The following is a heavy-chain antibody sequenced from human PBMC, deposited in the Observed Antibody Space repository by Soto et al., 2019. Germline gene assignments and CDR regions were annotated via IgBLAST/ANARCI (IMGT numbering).Heavy chain of an antibody. V-gene: IGHV3-64D*08. CDR3: VNGGTKVEMATMGGY. CDR1: GFTFSSYA. CDR2: ISSNGGST. Sequence: GGSLRLSCSASGFTFSSYAMHWVRQAPGKGLEYVSAISSNGGSTYYADSVKGRFTISRDNSKNTLYLQMSSLRAEDTAVYYCVNGGTKVEMATMGGYWGQGTLVTVSS. J-gene: IGHJ4*02. D-gene: IGHD3-16*01.